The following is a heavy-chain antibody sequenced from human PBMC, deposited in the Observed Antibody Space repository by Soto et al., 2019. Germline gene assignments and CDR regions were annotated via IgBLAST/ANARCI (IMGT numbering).Heavy chain of an antibody. Sequence: PGESLKISCKGSRYSFTNYWIAWVRQMPGKGLEWMGIIYPGDSDSRYSPSFQGQVTISADKSISTAYLQWSSLKASDTAIYYCARPRSGSYRLDYYGMDVWGQGTTVTV. CDR3: ARPRSGSYRLDYYGMDV. CDR2: IYPGDSDS. D-gene: IGHD3-10*01. CDR1: RYSFTNYW. J-gene: IGHJ6*02. V-gene: IGHV5-51*01.